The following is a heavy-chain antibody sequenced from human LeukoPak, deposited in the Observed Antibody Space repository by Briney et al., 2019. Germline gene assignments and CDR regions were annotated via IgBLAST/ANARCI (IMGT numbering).Heavy chain of an antibody. V-gene: IGHV3-30*03. J-gene: IGHJ4*02. CDR3: TTKVTRGNSGDDYDD. Sequence: GGALRLSWAVSGGTFRSYGMHWVGQAPGKGGEGGALISSDGNDKLYRFSVRGRFTISRDDSKSTLYLQMNSLRAEDTAVYYCTTKVTRGNSGDDYDDWGQGTLVTVSS. CDR1: GGTFRSYG. D-gene: IGHD5-12*01. CDR2: ISSDGNDK.